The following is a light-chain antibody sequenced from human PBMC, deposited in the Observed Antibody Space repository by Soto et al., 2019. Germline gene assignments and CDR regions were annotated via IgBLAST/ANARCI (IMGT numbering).Light chain of an antibody. CDR2: EFS. CDR1: SSDVGGYNY. V-gene: IGLV2-8*01. CDR3: SSYAGSNSVL. Sequence: QSVLTQPPSASGSPGQSVTISCTGTSSDVGGYNYVSWYQQHPGKAPKLMIYEFSKRPSGVPDRFSGSKSGNTASLTVSGLHAEDEADYYCSSYAGSNSVLFGGGTQLTVL. J-gene: IGLJ2*01.